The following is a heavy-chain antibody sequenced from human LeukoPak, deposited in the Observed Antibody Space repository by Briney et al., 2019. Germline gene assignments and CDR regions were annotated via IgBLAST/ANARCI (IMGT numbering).Heavy chain of an antibody. CDR1: GFTFSSYA. J-gene: IGHJ4*02. CDR3: AVGRQWLVPDCFDY. V-gene: IGHV3-30-3*01. D-gene: IGHD6-19*01. CDR2: ISYDGSNK. Sequence: PGGSLRLSCAASGFTFSSYAMHWVRQTPGKGLEWVAVISYDGSNKYYADSVKGRFTISRDNSKNTLYLQMNSLRAEDTAVYYCAVGRQWLVPDCFDYWGQGTLVTVSS.